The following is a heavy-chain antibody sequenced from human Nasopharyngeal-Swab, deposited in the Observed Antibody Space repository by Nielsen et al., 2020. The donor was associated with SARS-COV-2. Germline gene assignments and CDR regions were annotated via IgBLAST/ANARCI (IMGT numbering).Heavy chain of an antibody. D-gene: IGHD6-13*01. CDR3: AREFRRYSSSWLFDY. V-gene: IGHV3-23*01. CDR1: GFTFSSYA. J-gene: IGHJ4*02. Sequence: GGSLRLSCAASGFTFSSYAMSWVRQAPGKGLEWVSAISGSGGSTYYADSVKGRFTISRDNSKNTLYLQMNSLRAEDTAVYYCAREFRRYSSSWLFDYWGQGTLVTVSS. CDR2: ISGSGGST.